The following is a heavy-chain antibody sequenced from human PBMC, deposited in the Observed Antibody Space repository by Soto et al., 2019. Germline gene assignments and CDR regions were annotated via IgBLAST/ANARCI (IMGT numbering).Heavy chain of an antibody. CDR2: IKQDGSEK. CDR1: GFTFSSYW. V-gene: IGHV3-7*03. D-gene: IGHD3-3*01. J-gene: IGHJ4*02. CDR3: ARHPPDFWSGYFDY. Sequence: GGSLRLSCAASGFTFSSYWMSWVRQAPGKGLEWVANIKQDGSEKYYVDSVKGRFTISRDNAKNSLYLQMNSLRAEDTAVYYCARHPPDFWSGYFDYWGQGTLVTVS.